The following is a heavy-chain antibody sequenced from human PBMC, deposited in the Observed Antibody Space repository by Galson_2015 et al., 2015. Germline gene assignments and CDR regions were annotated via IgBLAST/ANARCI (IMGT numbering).Heavy chain of an antibody. D-gene: IGHD7-27*01. V-gene: IGHV3-21*01. J-gene: IGHJ4*02. Sequence: SLRLSCAASGFPFSSYTMNWVRQAPGKGLQWVSSISGRSTFIFYSDSVKGRFTISRDNAKNSLSLQMNSLRGDDTAVYYCTRHLGIGSGSPDSWGQGTLVAVSS. CDR2: ISGRSTFI. CDR3: TRHLGIGSGSPDS. CDR1: GFPFSSYT.